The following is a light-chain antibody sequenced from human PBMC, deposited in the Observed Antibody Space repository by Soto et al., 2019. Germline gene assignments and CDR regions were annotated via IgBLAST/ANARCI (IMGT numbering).Light chain of an antibody. CDR2: EVT. CDR3: SAYAGNNNPVI. J-gene: IGLJ2*01. CDR1: RSDVGGHNF. Sequence: QSALTQPPSASGSPGQSVTISCTGTRSDVGGHNFVSWYQQHPGKAPKFLIYEVTKRPSGVPDRFSGSKSGITASLTVSGLQADDEAYYYCSAYAGNNNPVIFGGGTKLTVL. V-gene: IGLV2-8*01.